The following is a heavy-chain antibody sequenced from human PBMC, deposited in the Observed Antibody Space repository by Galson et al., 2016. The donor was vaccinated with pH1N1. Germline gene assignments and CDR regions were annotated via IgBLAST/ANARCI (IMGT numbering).Heavy chain of an antibody. CDR2: ICWNDEK. V-gene: IGHV2-5*01. J-gene: IGHJ5*01. D-gene: IGHD3-3*01. CDR1: GFSLDTSGVG. CDR3: AHRRSPYVDFCGGTNWFDS. Sequence: PALVKPTQTLTLTCTVSGFSLDTSGVGVGWIRQPPGKALEWLGGICWNDEKRYSPSLRNSLTITKDASKNQVVLTMTNVDPVDTATYFCAHRRSPYVDFCGGTNWFDSWGQGTLVIVSS.